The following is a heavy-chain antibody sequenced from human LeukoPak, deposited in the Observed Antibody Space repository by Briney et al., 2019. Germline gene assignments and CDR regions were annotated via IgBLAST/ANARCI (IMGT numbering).Heavy chain of an antibody. D-gene: IGHD3-10*01. J-gene: IGHJ5*02. Sequence: SVKVSCKASGGTFSSYAISWVRQAPGQGLEWMGGIIPIFGTANYAQKFQGRVTITADESTSTAYMELSSLRSEDTAVYYCARDRGSYNWFDPWGQGTLVTVSS. CDR2: IIPIFGTA. CDR3: ARDRGSYNWFDP. V-gene: IGHV1-69*13. CDR1: GGTFSSYA.